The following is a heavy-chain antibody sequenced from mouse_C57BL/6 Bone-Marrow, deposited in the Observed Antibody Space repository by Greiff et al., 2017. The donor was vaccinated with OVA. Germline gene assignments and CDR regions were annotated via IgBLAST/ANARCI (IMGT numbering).Heavy chain of an antibody. Sequence: EVKLVESGGGLVKPGGSLKLSCAASGFTFSSYAMSWVRQTPEKRLEWVATISDGGSYTYYPDNVKGRFTISRDNAKNNLYLQMSNLKSEDTAMYYCAREVDWYFDVWGTGTTVTVSS. CDR1: GFTFSSYA. V-gene: IGHV5-4*01. D-gene: IGHD1-1*01. J-gene: IGHJ1*03. CDR2: ISDGGSYT. CDR3: AREVDWYFDV.